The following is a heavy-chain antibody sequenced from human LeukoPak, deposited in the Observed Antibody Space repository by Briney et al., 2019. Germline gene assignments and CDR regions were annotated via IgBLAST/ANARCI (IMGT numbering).Heavy chain of an antibody. D-gene: IGHD3-22*01. V-gene: IGHV3-23*01. J-gene: IGHJ6*04. CDR2: ISGSGGST. Sequence: PGGSLRLSCAAPGNPFSNYAITWVRQAPGKGLEWVSAISGSGGSTYNAGCVKGRFTISRDNSKNTLNLQMNRLKADDTAFYYGAKGDSSAYSPMDVWGTGTTVTVSS. CDR1: GNPFSNYA. CDR3: AKGDSSAYSPMDV.